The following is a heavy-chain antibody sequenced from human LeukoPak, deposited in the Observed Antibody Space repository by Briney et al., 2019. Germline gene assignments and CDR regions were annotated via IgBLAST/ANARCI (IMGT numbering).Heavy chain of an antibody. J-gene: IGHJ1*01. CDR2: ISGRGGST. CDR3: AKDDYCGGDCIPPEYVQH. Sequence: SGGSLRLSCAASGFTFSSYAMSWVRQAPGKGLEWVSAISGRGGSTYYADSVKGGFTISRDNSKNTLYLQMNSLRAEDTAVYYCAKDDYCGGDCIPPEYVQHWGQGTLVTVSS. CDR1: GFTFSSYA. V-gene: IGHV3-23*01. D-gene: IGHD2-21*02.